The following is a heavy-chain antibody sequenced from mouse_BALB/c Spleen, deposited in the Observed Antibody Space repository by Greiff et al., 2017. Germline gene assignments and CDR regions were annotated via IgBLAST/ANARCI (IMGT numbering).Heavy chain of an antibody. V-gene: IGHV1-14*01. D-gene: IGHD1-1*01. CDR3: ARGGVTTVVPFAY. J-gene: IGHJ3*01. Sequence: EVKLQQSGPELVKPGASVKMSCKASGYTFTSYVMHWVKQKPGQGLEWIGYINPYNDGTKYNEKFKGKATLTSDKSSSTAYMELSSLTSEDSAVYYCARGGVTTVVPFAYWGQGTLVTVSA. CDR2: INPYNDGT. CDR1: GYTFTSYV.